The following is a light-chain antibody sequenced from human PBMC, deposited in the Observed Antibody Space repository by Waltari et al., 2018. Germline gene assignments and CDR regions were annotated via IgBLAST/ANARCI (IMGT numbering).Light chain of an antibody. CDR2: AVS. CDR3: SSYTSTDTWV. Sequence: HSALTQPASVSGSLGQSITISCTGTSSDIGTYNYVSYYQQHPGKAPKLMIYAVSNRPSGVSNRFSATKSGNTASLTISGLQAEDEADYYCSSYTSTDTWVFGGGTKLTVL. CDR1: SSDIGTYNY. J-gene: IGLJ3*02. V-gene: IGLV2-14*03.